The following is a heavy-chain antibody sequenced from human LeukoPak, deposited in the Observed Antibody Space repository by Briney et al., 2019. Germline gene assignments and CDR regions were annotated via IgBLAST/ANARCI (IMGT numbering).Heavy chain of an antibody. CDR1: GLTFSTYG. J-gene: IGHJ4*02. CDR3: ASMGIGDSDY. D-gene: IGHD2-21*01. CDR2: IRDVGSNE. Sequence: GGSLRLSCAASGLTFSTYGMHWVRQAPGKGLEWVAFIRDVGSNEYYADSVKGRFTISRDNSKNTLYLQMNNLRPEDTAVYYCASMGIGDSDYWGQGTLVTVSS. V-gene: IGHV3-30*02.